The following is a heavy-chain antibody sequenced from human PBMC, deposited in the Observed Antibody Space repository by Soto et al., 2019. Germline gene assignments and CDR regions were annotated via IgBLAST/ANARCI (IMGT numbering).Heavy chain of an antibody. V-gene: IGHV3-23*01. CDR1: GFTFNTFE. D-gene: IGHD3-16*01. J-gene: IGHJ5*01. CDR2: ISTDSSRA. CDR3: VKGGWLDF. Sequence: EVQLLESGGGLVQPGGSLRLSCAASGFTFNTFEMSWVRQAPGRGLEWVSFISTDSSRAYYADAVKGRFTISRDNSKHTPYLQMNSLTAEDTAVYACVKGGWLDFWGQGALVTVSS.